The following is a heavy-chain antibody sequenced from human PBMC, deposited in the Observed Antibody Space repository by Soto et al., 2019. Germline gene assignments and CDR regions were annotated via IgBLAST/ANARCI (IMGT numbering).Heavy chain of an antibody. V-gene: IGHV4-59*08. CDR1: GGTISSWD. D-gene: IGHD3-10*01. J-gene: IGHJ4*02. CDR2: INHSGST. Sequence: PSETLSLTCTVSGGTISSWDWSWIRQPPGKGLEWIGDINHSGSTNYNPSLKSRVTISVDTSKNQFSLKLTSVTAADTAVYYCARKTGIRYYFEYWGQGMLVTVSS. CDR3: ARKTGIRYYFEY.